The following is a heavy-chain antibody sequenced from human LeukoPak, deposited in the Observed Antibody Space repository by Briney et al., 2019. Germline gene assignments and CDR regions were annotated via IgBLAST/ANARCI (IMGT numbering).Heavy chain of an antibody. CDR2: ISETI. J-gene: IGHJ4*02. D-gene: IGHD3-16*01. Sequence: GGSLRLSCIASGFVLSRDNMNWVRQAPGKGLEWVAHISETIYYADSVQGRFTISRDNAKNSLYLQMSNLRVDDTAMYYCVREVGRPKTFYFDSWGRGTPVTVSS. CDR1: GFVLSRDN. V-gene: IGHV3-48*04. CDR3: VREVGRPKTFYFDS.